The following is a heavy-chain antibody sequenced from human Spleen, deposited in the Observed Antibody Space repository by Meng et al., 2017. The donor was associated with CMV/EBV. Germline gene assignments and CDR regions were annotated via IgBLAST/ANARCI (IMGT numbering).Heavy chain of an antibody. Sequence: GGSLRLSCAASGFTFSSYSMNWVRQAPGKGLEWVSSISSSSSYIYYADSVKGRFTISRDNAKNSLYLQMNSLRAEDTAVYYCARHYCSSTSCYYRAGYYYGMDVWGQGTTVTVSS. CDR2: ISSSSSYI. CDR1: GFTFSSYS. J-gene: IGHJ6*02. D-gene: IGHD2-2*01. CDR3: ARHYCSSTSCYYRAGYYYGMDV. V-gene: IGHV3-21*01.